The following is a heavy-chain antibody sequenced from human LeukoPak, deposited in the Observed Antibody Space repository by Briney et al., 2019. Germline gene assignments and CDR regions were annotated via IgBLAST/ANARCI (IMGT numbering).Heavy chain of an antibody. CDR2: IYHSGST. Sequence: SETLSLTCTVSGDSMSSSHYCWGWIRQPPGKGLEWIGSIYHSGSTYYNPSLKSRVTMSVDTSKKQFSLKLSSVTAADTAVYYCARHAVEAASRWFDPWGQGTLVTVSS. D-gene: IGHD1-1*01. J-gene: IGHJ5*02. CDR3: ARHAVEAASRWFDP. V-gene: IGHV4-39*01. CDR1: GDSMSSSHYC.